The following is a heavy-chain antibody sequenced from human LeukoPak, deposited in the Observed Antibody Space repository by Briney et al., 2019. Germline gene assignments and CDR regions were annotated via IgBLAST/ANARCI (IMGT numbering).Heavy chain of an antibody. V-gene: IGHV1-2*02. CDR3: ARDALTLGGLPDY. D-gene: IGHD3-16*01. CDR1: GYTFSDYY. Sequence: ASVKVSCKASGYTFSDYYLHWVRQAPGQGPEWMGWIIPKSGGTKYAQKFQGRVTMTRDTSISTAYMELSSLRSDDTAVYYCARDALTLGGLPDYWGQGTLVTVSS. J-gene: IGHJ4*02. CDR2: IIPKSGGT.